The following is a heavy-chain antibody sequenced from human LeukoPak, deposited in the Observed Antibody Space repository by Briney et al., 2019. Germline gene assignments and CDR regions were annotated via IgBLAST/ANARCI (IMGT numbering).Heavy chain of an antibody. V-gene: IGHV3-23*01. CDR2: ISDIGGST. J-gene: IGHJ4*02. CDR3: AKRWIVSGWYESSDY. CDR1: GFTFSSYA. Sequence: PGGSLRLSCAASGFTFSSYAMSWVRQAPGKGLEWLSVISDIGGSTYYADSVKGRFTISRDNSKNTVYLQLNSLRGDDTAVYYCAKRWIVSGWYESSDYWGQGTLVTVSS. D-gene: IGHD6-19*01.